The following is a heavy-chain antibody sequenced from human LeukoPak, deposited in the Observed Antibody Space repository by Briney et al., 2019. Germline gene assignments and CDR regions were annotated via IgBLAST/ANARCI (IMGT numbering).Heavy chain of an antibody. Sequence: ASVKVSCKASGYTFTSYDINWVRRATGQGLEWMGWMNPNSGNTGYAQKFQGRVTMTRNTSISTAYMELSSLRSEDTAVYYCARVYSGSYYYYYGMDVWGQGTTVTVSS. CDR3: ARVYSGSYYYYYGMDV. D-gene: IGHD1-26*01. CDR2: MNPNSGNT. J-gene: IGHJ6*02. V-gene: IGHV1-8*01. CDR1: GYTFTSYD.